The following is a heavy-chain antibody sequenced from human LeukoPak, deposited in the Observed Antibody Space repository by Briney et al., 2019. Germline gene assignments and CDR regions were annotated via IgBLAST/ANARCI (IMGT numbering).Heavy chain of an antibody. CDR3: ARDPQHIVVVTALFDY. CDR1: GFTFSHYA. J-gene: IGHJ4*02. CDR2: ISHDGGNK. D-gene: IGHD2-21*02. V-gene: IGHV3-30-3*01. Sequence: PGGSLRLSCAASGFTFSHYAMHWVRQARGKGLEWVSVISHDGGNKYYADSVKGRFTISRDNSKNTLYLEMNSLRVEDTAVYYCARDPQHIVVVTALFDYWGQGTLVTVSS.